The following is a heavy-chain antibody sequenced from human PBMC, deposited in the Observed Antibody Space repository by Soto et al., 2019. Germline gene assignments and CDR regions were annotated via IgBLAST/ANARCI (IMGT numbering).Heavy chain of an antibody. CDR1: GGSFSGYY. CDR3: ARGGDECKGGRT. Sequence: SETLSLTCAVYGGSFSGYYWSWIRQPPGKGLEWIGEINHSGSTNYNPSLKSRVTISQDTSKKQFSLQLISVTAADTAVYYCARGGDECKGGRTWGQGILVTVSS. V-gene: IGHV4-34*01. J-gene: IGHJ5*02. CDR2: INHSGST. D-gene: IGHD1-26*01.